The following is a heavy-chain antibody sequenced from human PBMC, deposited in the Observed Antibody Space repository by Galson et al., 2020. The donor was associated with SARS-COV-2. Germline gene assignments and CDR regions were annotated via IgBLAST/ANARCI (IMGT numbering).Heavy chain of an antibody. CDR3: ATIYGSGSYYIGAFDI. J-gene: IGHJ3*02. Sequence: ASVKVSCKASGYTFTSYAMNWVRQAPGQGLEWMGWINTNTGNPTYAQGFTGRFVFSLDTSVSTAYLQISSLKAEDTAVYYCATIYGSGSYYIGAFDIWGQGTMVTVPS. CDR2: INTNTGNP. D-gene: IGHD3-10*01. CDR1: GYTFTSYA. V-gene: IGHV7-4-1*02.